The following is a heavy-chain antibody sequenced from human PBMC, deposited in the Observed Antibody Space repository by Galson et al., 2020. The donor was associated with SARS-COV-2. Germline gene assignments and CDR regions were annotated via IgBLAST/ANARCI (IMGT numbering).Heavy chain of an antibody. Sequence: GGSLRLSCEVSGFTFSSYWMSWVRQAPGKGLECVATINQDGSKKDYVDSVKGRFTISRDNAKNSLYLQMNRLTVDDTAVYYCARLRGGYDFDYWGQGTLVTVSS. CDR1: GFTFSSYW. J-gene: IGHJ4*02. V-gene: IGHV3-7*01. CDR2: INQDGSKK. CDR3: ARLRGGYDFDY. D-gene: IGHD5-12*01.